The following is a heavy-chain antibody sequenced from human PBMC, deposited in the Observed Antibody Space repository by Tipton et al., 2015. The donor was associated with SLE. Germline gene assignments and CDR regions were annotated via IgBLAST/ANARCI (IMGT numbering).Heavy chain of an antibody. CDR1: GFTFSDYY. V-gene: IGHV3-11*04. CDR3: ARRSGGSCWN. Sequence: GSLRLSCAASGFTFSDYYMSWIRQAPGKGLEWVSYISSRGPAIYYTDSVKGRFTISRDNSKNTLYLQLNSLRAEDTAVYYCARRSGGSCWNWGQGTLVTVSS. CDR2: ISSRGPAI. D-gene: IGHD2-15*01. J-gene: IGHJ4*02.